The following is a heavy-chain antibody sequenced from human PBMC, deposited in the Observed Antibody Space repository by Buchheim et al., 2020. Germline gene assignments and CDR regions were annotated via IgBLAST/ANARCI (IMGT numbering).Heavy chain of an antibody. CDR3: ARDPRTWGSERGSHYDF. Sequence: EVQLVESGGGLVQPGGSLRLSCAASGFTFSSYWMHWVRQAPGKGLVWVSRINSDGSSTSYADSVKGRFTISRDNAENTLYLQLDSLRAEDTAVYYCARDPRTWGSERGSHYDFWGQGAL. V-gene: IGHV3-74*01. CDR2: INSDGSST. D-gene: IGHD7-27*01. CDR1: GFTFSSYW. J-gene: IGHJ4*02.